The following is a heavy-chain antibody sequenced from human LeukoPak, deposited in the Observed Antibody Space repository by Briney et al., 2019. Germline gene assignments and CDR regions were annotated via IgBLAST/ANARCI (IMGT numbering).Heavy chain of an antibody. V-gene: IGHV5-51*01. CDR2: IYPGDSDT. D-gene: IGHD3-22*01. Sequence: GESLKISCKGSGYSFTTYWIGWVGQMPGKGLEWMGIIYPGDSDTRYSPSFQGQVTISADKSISTAYLQWDSLKASDTAIYYCARRFDTSGYFQNWGQGTLVTVSS. CDR1: GYSFTTYW. CDR3: ARRFDTSGYFQN. J-gene: IGHJ1*01.